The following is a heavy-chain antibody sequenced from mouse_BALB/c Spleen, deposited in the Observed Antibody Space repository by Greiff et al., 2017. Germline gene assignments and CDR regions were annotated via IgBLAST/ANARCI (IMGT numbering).Heavy chain of an antibody. J-gene: IGHJ4*01. CDR3: ARYDYDGRPYAMDY. CDR1: GFNIKDTY. V-gene: IGHV14-3*02. CDR2: IDPANGNT. Sequence: EVKLMESGAELVKPGASVKLSCTASGFNIKDTYMHWVKQRPEQGLEWIGRIDPANGNTKYDPKFQGKATITADTSSNTAYLQLSSLTSEDTAVYYCARYDYDGRPYAMDYWGQGTSVTVSS. D-gene: IGHD2-4*01.